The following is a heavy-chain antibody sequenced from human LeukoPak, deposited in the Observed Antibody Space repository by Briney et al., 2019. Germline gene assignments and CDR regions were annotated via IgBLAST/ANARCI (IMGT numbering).Heavy chain of an antibody. Sequence: SETLSLTCTVSGGSISSYYWNWIRQPPGKGLEWIGYIYYSGSTNYDPSLKSRVTISLDTSKNHFSLKLSSVTAADTAVYYCARAQCDWGRGANCDIEGNNYFDYWGQGTLVTVSS. CDR3: ARAQCDWGRGANCDIEGNNYFDY. J-gene: IGHJ4*02. CDR2: IYYSGST. CDR1: GGSISSYY. V-gene: IGHV4-59*01. D-gene: IGHD4/OR15-4a*01.